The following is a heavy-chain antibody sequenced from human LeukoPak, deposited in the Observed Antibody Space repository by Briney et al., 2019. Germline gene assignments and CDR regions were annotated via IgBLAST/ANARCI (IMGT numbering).Heavy chain of an antibody. D-gene: IGHD3-10*01. CDR2: IDPSDSYT. Sequence: PGESLRISCKGSGYSFTSYWISWVRQMPGKGLEWMGRIDPSDSYTNYSPSFQGHVTISADKSISTAYLQWSSLKASDTAMYYCARRYYGSGSYYNGPSTRYYYYGMDVWGQGTTVTVSS. J-gene: IGHJ6*02. V-gene: IGHV5-10-1*01. CDR1: GYSFTSYW. CDR3: ARRYYGSGSYYNGPSTRYYYYGMDV.